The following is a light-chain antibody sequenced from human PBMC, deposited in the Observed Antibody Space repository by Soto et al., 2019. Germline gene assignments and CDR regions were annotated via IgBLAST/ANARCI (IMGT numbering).Light chain of an antibody. Sequence: EIVLTQSPATLSLSPGERATLSCRSSQRITNHLAWYQQKPGQAPRLLIYDASNRAAGIPVRFSGSGSGTDFTLTISSLEPEDFAVYYCQHRDDWPPGATFGGGTKVEI. CDR2: DAS. V-gene: IGKV3-11*01. CDR1: QRITNH. J-gene: IGKJ4*01. CDR3: QHRDDWPPGAT.